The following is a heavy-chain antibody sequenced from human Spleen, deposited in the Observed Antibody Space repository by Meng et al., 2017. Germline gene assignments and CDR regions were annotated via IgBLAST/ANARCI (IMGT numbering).Heavy chain of an antibody. CDR3: ARDDNGAPDY. Sequence: QVQLVQSGSGLKKPGASVTISCKASGYTFTRHAINWVRQAPGQGLEWMGWMNTKTGNPTYAQGFTGRFVFSLDTSVSTAYLQISSLKAEDTAMYYCARDDNGAPDYWGQGTLVTVSS. V-gene: IGHV7-4-1*02. CDR2: MNTKTGNP. J-gene: IGHJ4*02. CDR1: GYTFTRHA. D-gene: IGHD1-14*01.